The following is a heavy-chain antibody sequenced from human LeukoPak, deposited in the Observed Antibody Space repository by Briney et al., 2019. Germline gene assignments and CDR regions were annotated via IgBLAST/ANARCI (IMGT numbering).Heavy chain of an antibody. CDR3: AGGEADYTGY. D-gene: IGHD2-2*02. J-gene: IGHJ4*02. CDR2: IYYNGST. V-gene: IGHV4-59*01. CDR1: GGSITNYF. Sequence: PSETLSLTCTVSGGSITNYFWSWIRQPPGKGLEWIGFIYYNGSTNYNPSLESRVTISVDTSKSQFSLKLSSVTAADTAVYYCAGGEADYTGYWGQGTLVTVSS.